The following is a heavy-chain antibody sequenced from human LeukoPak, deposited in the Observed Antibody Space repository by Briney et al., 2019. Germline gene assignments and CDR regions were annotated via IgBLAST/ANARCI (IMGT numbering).Heavy chain of an antibody. CDR2: ISYDGSNK. V-gene: IGHV3-30*04. CDR3: ARDSLRQYSSGWYGY. CDR1: GFTFSSYA. Sequence: AGGSLRLSCAASGFTFSSYAMHWVRQAPGKGLEWVAVISYDGSNKYYADSVKGRFTISRDNSKNTLYLQMNSLRAEDTAVYYCARDSLRQYSSGWYGYWGQGTLVTVSS. D-gene: IGHD6-19*01. J-gene: IGHJ4*02.